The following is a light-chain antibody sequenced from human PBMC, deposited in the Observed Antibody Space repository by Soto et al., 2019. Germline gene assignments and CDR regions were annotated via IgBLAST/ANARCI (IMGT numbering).Light chain of an antibody. J-gene: IGKJ4*01. Sequence: DIQMTQSPSSLSASVGDSVTITCRASQDIRNDLDWYQQKPGKAPKRLIYAASSLQNGAPSRFSGSGSGTEFTLTISSLQPEDFATYYCLQRDTYSVGGRTKVEIK. CDR1: QDIRND. CDR2: AAS. CDR3: LQRDTYS. V-gene: IGKV1-17*01.